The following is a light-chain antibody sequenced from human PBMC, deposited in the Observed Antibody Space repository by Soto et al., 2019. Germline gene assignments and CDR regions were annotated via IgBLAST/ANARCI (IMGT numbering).Light chain of an antibody. CDR2: AAS. Sequence: DIPLTQSPSFLSASVGDRVTITCRASQGSRSYLAWYQQKPGKAPKLLIYAASTLQSGVPSRFSGSGSGTDFTLTISSLQPEDFATYYCQQLNSYPITFGQGTRLEIK. J-gene: IGKJ5*01. CDR1: QGSRSY. CDR3: QQLNSYPIT. V-gene: IGKV1-9*01.